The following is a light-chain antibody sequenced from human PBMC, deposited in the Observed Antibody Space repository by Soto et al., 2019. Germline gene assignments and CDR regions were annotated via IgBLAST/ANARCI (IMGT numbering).Light chain of an antibody. CDR2: DVS. Sequence: QSVLTQPASVSGSPGPSITISCTGTSSDVGGYNYVSWYQQHPGKAPKLMIYDVSNRPSGVSNRFSGSKSGNTASLTISGFQAEDEADYYCSSYTSSSTPYVFGTGTKVTVL. V-gene: IGLV2-14*01. J-gene: IGLJ1*01. CDR1: SSDVGGYNY. CDR3: SSYTSSSTPYV.